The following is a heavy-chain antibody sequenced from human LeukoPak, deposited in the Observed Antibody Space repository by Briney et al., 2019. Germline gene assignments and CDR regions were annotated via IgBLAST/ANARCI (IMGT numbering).Heavy chain of an antibody. CDR3: AKEIAEAWIDAFDI. J-gene: IGHJ3*02. V-gene: IGHV3-23*01. Sequence: PGGSLRLSCAASGFTFSSYAMSWVRQAPGKGLEWVSAISGSGGGTYYADSVKGRFTISRDNSKNTQYLQMSSLRAEDKALYYCAKEIAEAWIDAFDIWGQGTMVTVSS. CDR1: GFTFSSYA. D-gene: IGHD6-13*01. CDR2: ISGSGGGT.